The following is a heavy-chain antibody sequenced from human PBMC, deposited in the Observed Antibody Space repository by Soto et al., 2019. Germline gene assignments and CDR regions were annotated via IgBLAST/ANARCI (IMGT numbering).Heavy chain of an antibody. CDR1: GYTFTSYG. J-gene: IGHJ3*02. CDR2: ISAYNGNT. D-gene: IGHD3-3*01. V-gene: IGHV1-18*01. CDR3: ARRRDFWSGPDAFDI. Sequence: GASVKVSCKASGYTFTSYGISWVRQAPGQGLELIGCISAYNGNTNYSQKLQGRVTMTTDTSTSTAYMELRSLRSDDTAVYYCARRRDFWSGPDAFDIWGQGTMVTVSS.